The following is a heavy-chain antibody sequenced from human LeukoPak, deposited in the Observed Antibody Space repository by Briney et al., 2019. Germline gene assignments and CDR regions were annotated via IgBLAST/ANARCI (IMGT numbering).Heavy chain of an antibody. CDR2: INHSGST. Sequence: KASETLSLTCAVYGGSFSGYYWSWIRQPPGKGLEWIGEINHSGSTNYNPSLKSRVTMSLDTSRNQVSLKLTSVTAADTAVYYCARKDGDGWGKGTTVTISS. J-gene: IGHJ6*04. V-gene: IGHV4-34*01. CDR1: GGSFSGYY. D-gene: IGHD2-15*01. CDR3: ARKDGDG.